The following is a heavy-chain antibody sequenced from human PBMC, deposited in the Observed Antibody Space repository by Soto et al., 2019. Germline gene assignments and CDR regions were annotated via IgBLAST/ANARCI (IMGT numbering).Heavy chain of an antibody. CDR3: AKDGGAIVVVASAKNRDY. D-gene: IGHD2-2*01. V-gene: IGHV3-30*18. CDR2: ISYDGSNK. J-gene: IGHJ4*02. CDR1: GFTFSSYG. Sequence: QVQLVESGGGVVQPGRSLRLSCAASGFTFSSYGRHWVRQAPGKGLEWVAVISYDGSNKYYADSVKGRFTISRYNSKNTLYLHMNSLRAEDTAVYYGAKDGGAIVVVASAKNRDYWVQGTLFTVSS.